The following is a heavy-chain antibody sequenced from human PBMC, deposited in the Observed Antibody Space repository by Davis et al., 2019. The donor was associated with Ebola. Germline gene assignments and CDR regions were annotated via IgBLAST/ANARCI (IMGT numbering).Heavy chain of an antibody. Sequence: GESLKISCSASGFTFSSYAMHWVRQAPGKGLEYVSAISSNGGSTYYADSVKGRFTISRDNSKNTLYLQMSSLRAEDTAVYYCVKEWTWQLAGDWFDPWGQGTLVTVSS. CDR3: VKEWTWQLAGDWFDP. CDR2: ISSNGGST. J-gene: IGHJ5*02. D-gene: IGHD6-6*01. CDR1: GFTFSSYA. V-gene: IGHV3-64D*08.